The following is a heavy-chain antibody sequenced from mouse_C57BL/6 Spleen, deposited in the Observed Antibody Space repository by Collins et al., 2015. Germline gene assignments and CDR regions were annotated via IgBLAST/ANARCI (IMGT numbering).Heavy chain of an antibody. D-gene: IGHD2-3*01. Sequence: QVQLQQSGPELVKSGASVKISCKASGYAFSTSWMNWVKQRPGKGLEWIGRIHPGDGDTNYNGKFKGKATLTADKSSSTAYMQLSSLTSEDSAVYFCARIYDGYPYAMDYWGQGTSVTVSS. J-gene: IGHJ4*01. CDR2: IHPGDGDT. CDR3: ARIYDGYPYAMDY. V-gene: IGHV1-82*01. CDR1: GYAFSTSW.